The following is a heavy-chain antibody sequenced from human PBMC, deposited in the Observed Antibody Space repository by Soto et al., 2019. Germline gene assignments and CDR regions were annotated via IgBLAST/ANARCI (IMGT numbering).Heavy chain of an antibody. D-gene: IGHD3-3*01. CDR2: ISAYNGNT. J-gene: IGHJ6*02. Sequence: QVHLVQSGAEVKKPGASVKVSCKASGYTFTNYGITWVRQAPGQGLEWMGWISAYNGNTNYAQKLQGRVTMTTDTSTSTAYMELRSLRSDDTAVYYRARAAVVITPFRTDYVMDFWGQGTTVTVSS. CDR1: GYTFTNYG. CDR3: ARAAVVITPFRTDYVMDF. V-gene: IGHV1-18*01.